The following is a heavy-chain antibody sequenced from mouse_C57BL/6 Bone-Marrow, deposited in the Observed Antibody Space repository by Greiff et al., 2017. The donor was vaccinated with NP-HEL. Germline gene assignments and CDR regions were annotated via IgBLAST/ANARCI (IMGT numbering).Heavy chain of an antibody. J-gene: IGHJ3*01. V-gene: IGHV5-9-1*02. CDR2: ISSGGDYI. CDR1: GFTFSSYA. Sequence: DVKLQESGEGLVKPGGSLKLSCAASGFTFSSYAMSWVRQTPEKRLEWVAYISSGGDYIYYADTVKGRFTISRDNARNTLYLQMSSLKSEDTAMYYCTRDPGGYDYAWFAYWGQGTLVTVSA. CDR3: TRDPGGYDYAWFAY. D-gene: IGHD2-4*01.